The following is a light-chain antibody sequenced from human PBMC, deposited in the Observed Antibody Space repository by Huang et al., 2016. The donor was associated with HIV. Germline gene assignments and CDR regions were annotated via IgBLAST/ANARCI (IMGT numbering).Light chain of an antibody. CDR3: QQYYTSPQT. Sequence: DIVMTQSPDSLAVSLGEAATLTCRSSQSVLSSATNKNYLAWFQQKSGQSPKLLMFWASTREAGVPDRVSGSGSGTHFTLTINNVKTEDVAIYYCQQYYTSPQTFGPGTRVEI. CDR2: WAS. CDR1: QSVLSSATNKNY. V-gene: IGKV4-1*01. J-gene: IGKJ1*01.